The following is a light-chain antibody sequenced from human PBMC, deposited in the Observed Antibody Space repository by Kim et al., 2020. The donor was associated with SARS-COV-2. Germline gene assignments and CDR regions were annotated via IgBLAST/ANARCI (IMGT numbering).Light chain of an antibody. V-gene: IGLV3-25*03. Sequence: SYELTQPPSVSVTPGQTVRIPCSGDALPKQYAYWYQQKPGQAPVLMIYKDSERPSGIPDRFSGSSSGTIVTLTISGVQAEDEADYYCQSAASSGPHWVFGGGTQLTVL. CDR1: ALPKQY. J-gene: IGLJ3*02. CDR2: KDS. CDR3: QSAASSGPHWV.